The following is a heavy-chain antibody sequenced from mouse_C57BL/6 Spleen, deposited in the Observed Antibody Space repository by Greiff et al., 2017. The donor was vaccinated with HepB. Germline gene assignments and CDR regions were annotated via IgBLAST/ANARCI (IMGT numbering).Heavy chain of an antibody. CDR2: IRLKSDNYAT. V-gene: IGHV6-3*01. D-gene: IGHD2-4*01. CDR3: TGAYYEYDDGY. Sequence: DVQLVESGGGLVQPGGSMKLSCVASGFTFSNYWMNWVRQSPEKGLEWVAQIRLKSDNYATHYAESVKGRFTISRDDSKSSVYLQMNNIRAEDTGIYYCTGAYYEYDDGYWGQGTTLTVSS. CDR1: GFTFSNYW. J-gene: IGHJ2*01.